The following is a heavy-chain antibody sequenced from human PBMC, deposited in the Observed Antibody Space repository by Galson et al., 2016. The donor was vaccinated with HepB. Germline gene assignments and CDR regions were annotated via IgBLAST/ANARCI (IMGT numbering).Heavy chain of an antibody. Sequence: SLRLSCAASGFTFSSYSVNWVRQAPGKGLEWVSYISSSSITIYYADSVKGRFTISRDNAKNSLYLQMNSLRVDDTAVYYCAVGGHVDYCGQGTLVTASA. CDR2: ISSSSITI. J-gene: IGHJ4*02. V-gene: IGHV3-48*01. CDR3: AVGGHVDY. D-gene: IGHD1-26*01. CDR1: GFTFSSYS.